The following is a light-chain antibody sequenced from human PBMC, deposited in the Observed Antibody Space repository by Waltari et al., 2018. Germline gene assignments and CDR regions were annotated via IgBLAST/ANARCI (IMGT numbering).Light chain of an antibody. Sequence: QSALTQPASVSGSPGQSITIPCTGTGRDLGTFHYVSWYQQHPGKAPKLMIYEVTTRPSGVSHRFSGSKSGNTASLTISGLQAEDEAVYYCSSYRSSNNVVFGGGTKVTVL. CDR3: SSYRSSNNVV. CDR2: EVT. V-gene: IGLV2-14*03. CDR1: GRDLGTFHY. J-gene: IGLJ2*01.